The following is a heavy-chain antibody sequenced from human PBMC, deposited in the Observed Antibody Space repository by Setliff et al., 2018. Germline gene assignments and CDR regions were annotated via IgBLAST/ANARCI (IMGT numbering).Heavy chain of an antibody. D-gene: IGHD3-16*01. CDR2: TKQDGSEK. V-gene: IGHV3-7*01. Sequence: GGSLRLSCAASGFTFSNAWMSWVRQAPGKGLEWVANTKQDGSEKYYVDSVKGRFTISRDNAKNSLYLQMNSLRAEDTAVYYCTRVHTFGGTNNWFDPWGQGTLVTVSS. CDR3: TRVHTFGGTNNWFDP. J-gene: IGHJ5*02. CDR1: GFTFSNAW.